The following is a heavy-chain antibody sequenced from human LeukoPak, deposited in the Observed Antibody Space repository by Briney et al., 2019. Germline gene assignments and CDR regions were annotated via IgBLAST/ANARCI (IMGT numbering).Heavy chain of an antibody. CDR3: ARDSTRVATIQPIFDY. CDR2: IWYDGSDK. J-gene: IGHJ4*02. V-gene: IGHV3-33*01. D-gene: IGHD5-12*01. CDR1: GFTFSDYG. Sequence: GGSLRLSCAAPGFTFSDYGMHWVRQAPGKGLEWVAVIWYDGSDKYYADSVKGRFTISRDNSKNTLYLQMNGLRAEDTAVYYCARDSTRVATIQPIFDYGGQGTLVTVSS.